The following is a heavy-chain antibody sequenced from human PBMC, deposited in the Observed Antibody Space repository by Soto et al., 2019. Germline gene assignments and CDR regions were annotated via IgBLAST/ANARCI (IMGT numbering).Heavy chain of an antibody. D-gene: IGHD2-21*02. CDR1: GFSLITNGVG. Sequence: QITLKESGPTLVKPTQTLTLTCTFSGFSLITNGVGVGWIRQPPGKALEWLALIYWDDDKRYNPSLKTRLTITMDPSKNQVVLTITNMDPVDTATYYCAHRIACGGDCLDYWGQGTLVTVSS. CDR3: AHRIACGGDCLDY. CDR2: IYWDDDK. J-gene: IGHJ4*02. V-gene: IGHV2-5*02.